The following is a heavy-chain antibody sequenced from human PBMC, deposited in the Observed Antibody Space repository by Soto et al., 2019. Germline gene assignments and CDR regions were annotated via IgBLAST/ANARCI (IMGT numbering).Heavy chain of an antibody. Sequence: SETLSLTCTVSGGSVSSGSYYWSWIRQPPGKGLEWIGYIYYSGSTNYNPSLKSRVTISVDTSKNQFSLKLSSVTAADTAVYYCARASDIFTGYAEIFDFWAQRTLVTVS. CDR1: GGSVSSGSYY. J-gene: IGHJ4*02. CDR3: ARASDIFTGYAEIFDF. D-gene: IGHD3-9*01. CDR2: IYYSGST. V-gene: IGHV4-61*01.